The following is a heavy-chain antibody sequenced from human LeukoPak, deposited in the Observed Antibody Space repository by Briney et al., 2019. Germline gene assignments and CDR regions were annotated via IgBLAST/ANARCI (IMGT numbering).Heavy chain of an antibody. D-gene: IGHD3-22*01. CDR3: ARVADYYDSSGYYDY. V-gene: IGHV4-61*02. Sequence: PSQTLSLTCTVSGGSIGSGNYYWNWIRQPAGKGLEWIGRIYTSGSTYYNPSLKSRVTISVDTSKNQFSLKLSSVTAADTAVYYCARVADYYDSSGYYDYWGQGTLVTVSS. CDR2: IYTSGST. J-gene: IGHJ4*02. CDR1: GGSIGSGNYY.